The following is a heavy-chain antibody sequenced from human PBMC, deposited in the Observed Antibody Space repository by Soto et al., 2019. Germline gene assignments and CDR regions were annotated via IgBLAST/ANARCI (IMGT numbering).Heavy chain of an antibody. CDR1: GFTFTSYA. D-gene: IGHD6-19*01. CDR3: AKQRGYSSGWYGAFDI. J-gene: IGHJ3*02. V-gene: IGHV3-23*01. Sequence: EVQLLESGGGLVPPGGSLRLSCAASGFTFTSYAMSWVRQAPGKGLEWVSLISGSGGSTYYADSVKGRFTISRDDSKNAVYLQMDRLRAEDTAVYYCAKQRGYSSGWYGAFDIWGQGTMVTVSS. CDR2: ISGSGGST.